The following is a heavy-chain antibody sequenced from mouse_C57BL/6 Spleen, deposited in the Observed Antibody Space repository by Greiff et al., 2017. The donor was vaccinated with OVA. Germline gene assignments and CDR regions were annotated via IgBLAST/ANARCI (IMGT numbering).Heavy chain of an antibody. V-gene: IGHV1-62-2*01. J-gene: IGHJ3*01. Sequence: QVQLQQSGAELVKPGASVKLSCKASGYTFTEYTIHWVKQRSGQGLAWIGWFYPGSGSIKYNEKFKDKATLTADKSSSTVYMELSRLTSEDSAVYFCARHEVPYGNYAAWFAYWGQGTLVTVSA. D-gene: IGHD2-1*01. CDR1: GYTFTEYT. CDR3: ARHEVPYGNYAAWFAY. CDR2: FYPGSGSI.